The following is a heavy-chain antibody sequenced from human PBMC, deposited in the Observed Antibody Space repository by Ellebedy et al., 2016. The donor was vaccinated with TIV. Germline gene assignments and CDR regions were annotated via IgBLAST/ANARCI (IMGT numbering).Heavy chain of an antibody. CDR1: GFTVSSNS. CDR2: IYNGGST. Sequence: GESLKISCAPSGFTVSSNSMSWVRQAPGKGLEWVSIIYNGGSTYYAASVKGRFTISRDNFKNTMYLQLNSLRAEDTGVYYCARLNRAQNWFDPWGQGTLVTVSS. V-gene: IGHV3-66*04. J-gene: IGHJ5*02. D-gene: IGHD3-10*01. CDR3: ARLNRAQNWFDP.